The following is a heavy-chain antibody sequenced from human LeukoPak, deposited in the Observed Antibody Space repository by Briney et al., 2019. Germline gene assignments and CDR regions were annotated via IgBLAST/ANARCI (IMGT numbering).Heavy chain of an antibody. J-gene: IGHJ4*02. Sequence: GGSLRLSCAASGFTLNNYAMNWVRQAPGKGLEWVSLFSSSGDATYYADSVQGRFTIHRDNSRNTLYLHIDSLRVEDTATYYCARGATDLDYWGQGTRVIVSS. V-gene: IGHV3-23*01. CDR2: FSSSGDAT. CDR1: GFTLNNYA. CDR3: ARGATDLDY.